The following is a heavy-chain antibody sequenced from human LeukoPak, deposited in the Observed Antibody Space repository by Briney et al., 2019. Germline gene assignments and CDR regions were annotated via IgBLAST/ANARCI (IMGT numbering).Heavy chain of an antibody. CDR2: IYYSGST. CDR1: GGSISSGGYY. D-gene: IGHD2-15*01. V-gene: IGHV4-31*03. J-gene: IGHJ4*02. Sequence: SETLSLTCTVSGGSISSGGYYWSWIRQHPGKGLEWIGYIYYSGSTYYNPSLKSRVTISVDTSKNQFSLKLSSVTAADTAVYYCARVLKLTPDYWGQGTLVTVSS. CDR3: ARVLKLTPDY.